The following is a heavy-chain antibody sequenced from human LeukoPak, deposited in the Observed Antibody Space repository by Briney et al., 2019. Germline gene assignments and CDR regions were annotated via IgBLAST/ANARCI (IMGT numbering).Heavy chain of an antibody. CDR3: ARTPYSSSWTLGY. V-gene: IGHV3-74*01. CDR2: INSDGSST. D-gene: IGHD6-13*01. J-gene: IGHJ4*02. Sequence: GGSLRLSCAASGFTFSSYWMHWVRQAPGKGLVWVSRINSDGSSTSYADSVKGRFTIPRDNAKNTLYLQMNSLRAEDTAVYYCARTPYSSSWTLGYWGQGTLVTVSP. CDR1: GFTFSSYW.